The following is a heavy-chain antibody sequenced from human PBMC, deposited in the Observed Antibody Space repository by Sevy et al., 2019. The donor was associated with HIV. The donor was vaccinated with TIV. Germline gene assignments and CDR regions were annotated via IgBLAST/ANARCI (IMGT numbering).Heavy chain of an antibody. CDR2: ISDGGTTI. V-gene: IGHV3-11*01. J-gene: IGHJ2*01. D-gene: IGHD3-10*01. Sequence: GGSLRLSCAASGFTFKDYYMNWIRQAPGKGLGWVSYISDGGTTIYYADSVKGRFTISRDNAKNSMYLQMNSLRAEDTAVYYCAREGDLRYFDFWGRGTLVTVSS. CDR3: AREGDLRYFDF. CDR1: GFTFKDYY.